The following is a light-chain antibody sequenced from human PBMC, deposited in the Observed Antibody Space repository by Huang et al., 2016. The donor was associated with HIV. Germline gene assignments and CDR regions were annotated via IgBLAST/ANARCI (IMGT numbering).Light chain of an antibody. Sequence: DIQMTQSPSSLSASVGDRVTITCRASQTLSSFLNWYQRKPGRAPKLLIYGASTLQSGAPSRFSGSGSGTDFALTISSLQPEDSATYYCQQSDNIPYTFGQGTKLEIK. CDR2: GAS. J-gene: IGKJ2*01. CDR3: QQSDNIPYT. CDR1: QTLSSF. V-gene: IGKV1-39*01.